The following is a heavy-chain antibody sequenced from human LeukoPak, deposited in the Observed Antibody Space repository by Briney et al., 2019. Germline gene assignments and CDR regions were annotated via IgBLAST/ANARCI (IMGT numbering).Heavy chain of an antibody. CDR1: GGTFSSYA. CDR3: ARDGYCSGGSCHSFEY. J-gene: IGHJ4*02. V-gene: IGHV1-69*05. Sequence: ASVKVSCKASGGTFSSYAISWVRQAPGQGLEWMGGIIPIFGTANYAQKFQGRVTMTRDMSTSTVYMELSSLRSEDTAVYFCARDGYCSGGSCHSFEYWGQGTLVTVSS. CDR2: IIPIFGTA. D-gene: IGHD2-15*01.